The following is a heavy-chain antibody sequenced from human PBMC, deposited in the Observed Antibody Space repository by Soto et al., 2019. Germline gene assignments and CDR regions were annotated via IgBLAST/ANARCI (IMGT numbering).Heavy chain of an antibody. V-gene: IGHV4-34*01. CDR3: ARCDTEHPNYYDSSGYYFDY. CDR1: GGSFSGYY. D-gene: IGHD3-22*01. CDR2: INHIGST. J-gene: IGHJ4*02. Sequence: SETLSLTCAVSGGSFSGYYWSWIRQPPGKGLEWIGEINHIGSTNYNPSLKSRVTISVDTSKIQFSMKLSSVTAADTAVYYCARCDTEHPNYYDSSGYYFDYWGQGTLVTVSS.